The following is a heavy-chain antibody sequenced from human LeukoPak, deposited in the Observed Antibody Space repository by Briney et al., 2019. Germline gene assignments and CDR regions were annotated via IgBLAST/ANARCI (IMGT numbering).Heavy chain of an antibody. CDR1: GFTFSSYG. D-gene: IGHD6-19*01. CDR3: ARVFSSGWQTDY. CDR2: IYYGGSNK. J-gene: IGHJ4*02. V-gene: IGHV3-33*01. Sequence: PGRSLRLTCAASGFTFSSYGMHWVRQAPGKGLEWVAVIYYGGSNKYYADSVKGRFTISKDNSMNTLYLQMNSLRAEDTAVYYCARVFSSGWQTDYWGQGTLVTVSS.